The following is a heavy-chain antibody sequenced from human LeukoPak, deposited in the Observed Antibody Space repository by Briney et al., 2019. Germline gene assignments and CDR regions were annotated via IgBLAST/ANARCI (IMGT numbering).Heavy chain of an antibody. CDR2: IIPIFGTA. Sequence: SVKVSCKASGGTFSSYAISWVRQAPGQGLEWMGRIIPIFGTANYAQKFQGRVTITTDESTSTAYMELSSLRSEDTAVYYCARENEDIVVVVAASSWFDPWGQGTLVTVSS. D-gene: IGHD2-15*01. CDR3: ARENEDIVVVVAASSWFDP. J-gene: IGHJ5*02. V-gene: IGHV1-69*05. CDR1: GGTFSSYA.